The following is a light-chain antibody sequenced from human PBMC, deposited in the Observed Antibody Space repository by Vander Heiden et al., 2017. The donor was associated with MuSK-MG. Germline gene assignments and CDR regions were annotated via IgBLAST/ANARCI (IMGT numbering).Light chain of an antibody. CDR3: SACTNRRSVV. CDR1: TSDIGFFDF. V-gene: IGLV2-14*03. CDR2: DVN. J-gene: IGLJ2*01. Sequence: QSALTQPASVSASLGQSITIPCTGTTSDIGFFDFVSWFQQRPGAAPKLLIYDVNKRPSGVSSRFAGSKAGNTASLTISGLQADDEADYYCSACTNRRSVVFGGGTKLTVL.